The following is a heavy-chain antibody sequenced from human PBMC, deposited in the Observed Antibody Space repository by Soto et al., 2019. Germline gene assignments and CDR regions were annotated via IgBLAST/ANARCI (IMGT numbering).Heavy chain of an antibody. J-gene: IGHJ4*02. CDR1: GFTFSSYS. V-gene: IGHV3-21*01. Sequence: EVQLVESGGGLVKPGGSLRLSCAASGFTFSSYSMNWVRQAPGKGLEWVSSISSSSSYIYYADSVKGRFTISRDNAKNSLYLQMNSLRDEDTAVYYCARDNNILYSGYDWGENDYWGQGTLVTVSS. CDR3: ARDNNILYSGYDWGENDY. CDR2: ISSSSSYI. D-gene: IGHD5-12*01.